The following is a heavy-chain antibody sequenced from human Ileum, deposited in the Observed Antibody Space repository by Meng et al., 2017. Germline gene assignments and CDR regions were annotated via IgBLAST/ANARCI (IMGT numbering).Heavy chain of an antibody. D-gene: IGHD2/OR15-2a*01. Sequence: HLQLQESGSGLVTSSQTLSLTCTVSGGSISSSAYSWTWIRQPPGKGLEWIGYIYQVGSTNYNPSLKSRVTIFVDTSKNQFSLKLTSATAADTAVYYCASSTSGPELNYWGQGTLVTVSS. CDR2: IYQVGST. CDR3: ASSTSGPELNY. V-gene: IGHV4-30-2*01. J-gene: IGHJ4*02. CDR1: GGSISSSAYS.